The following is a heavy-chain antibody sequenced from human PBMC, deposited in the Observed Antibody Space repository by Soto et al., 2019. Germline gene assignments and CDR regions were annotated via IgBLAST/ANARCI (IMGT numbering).Heavy chain of an antibody. CDR3: ARAPPNNYYGSGSYYNY. Sequence: ASVKVSCKASGYTFTSYYMHWVRQAPGQGLEWMGIINPSGGSTSYAQKFQGRVTMTRDTSTSTVYMELSSLRSEDTAVYYCARAPPNNYYGSGSYYNYWGQGTLVTVSS. V-gene: IGHV1-46*03. CDR1: GYTFTSYY. J-gene: IGHJ4*02. CDR2: INPSGGST. D-gene: IGHD3-10*01.